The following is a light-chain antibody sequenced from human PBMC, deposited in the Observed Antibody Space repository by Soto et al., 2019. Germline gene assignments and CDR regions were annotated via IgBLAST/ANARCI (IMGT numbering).Light chain of an antibody. CDR1: QSVSSY. CDR3: QQRSNWPT. Sequence: TGTLSLAPGERATLSFRASQSVSSYLAWYQQKPGQAPRLLIYDASNRATGIPARFSGSGSGTDFTLTISSLEPEDFAVYYCQQRSNWPTFGQGTRLE. V-gene: IGKV3-11*01. CDR2: DAS. J-gene: IGKJ5*01.